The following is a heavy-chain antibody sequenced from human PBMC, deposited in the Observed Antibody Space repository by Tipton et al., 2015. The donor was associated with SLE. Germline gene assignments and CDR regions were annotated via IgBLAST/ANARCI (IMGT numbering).Heavy chain of an antibody. Sequence: TLSLTCTVSGGSISSYYWSWIRQPPGKGLEWIGYIYYSGSTNYNPSLKSRVTISVGTSKNQFSLKLSSVTAADTAVYYCARGNEYSSSTAFDIWGQGTMVTVSS. J-gene: IGHJ3*02. D-gene: IGHD6-6*01. V-gene: IGHV4-59*12. CDR1: GGSISSYY. CDR2: IYYSGST. CDR3: ARGNEYSSSTAFDI.